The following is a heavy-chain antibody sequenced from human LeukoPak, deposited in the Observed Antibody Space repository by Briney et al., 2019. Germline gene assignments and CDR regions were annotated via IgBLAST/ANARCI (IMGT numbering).Heavy chain of an antibody. Sequence: SETLSLTCTVSGGPISSYYWSWIRQPPGKGLEWIGYIYYSGSTNYNPSLKSRVTISVDTSKNQFSLRLSSVTAADTAVYYCARVTGYMVEDYFDYWGQGTLVTVSS. D-gene: IGHD6-13*01. J-gene: IGHJ4*02. CDR2: IYYSGST. CDR1: GGPISSYY. V-gene: IGHV4-59*01. CDR3: ARVTGYMVEDYFDY.